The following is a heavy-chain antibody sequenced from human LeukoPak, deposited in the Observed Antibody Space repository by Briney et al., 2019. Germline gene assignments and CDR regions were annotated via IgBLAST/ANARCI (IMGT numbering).Heavy chain of an antibody. CDR3: ARGDDSGYYDYFDY. CDR1: GFTVDSNY. Sequence: GGSLRLSCAASGFTVDSNYLSWVRQAPGKGLEWVSTIYTGGNTYYAASVKGWFTISRDFSKNTVFLHMNSLRAEDTAMYYCARGDDSGYYDYFDYWGQGALVTVSS. D-gene: IGHD3-22*01. J-gene: IGHJ4*02. V-gene: IGHV3-53*01. CDR2: IYTGGNT.